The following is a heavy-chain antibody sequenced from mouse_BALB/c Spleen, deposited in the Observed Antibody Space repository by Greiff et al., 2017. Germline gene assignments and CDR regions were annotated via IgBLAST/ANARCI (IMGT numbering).Heavy chain of an antibody. V-gene: IGHV5-9-4*01. Sequence: EVKLVESGGGLVKPGGSLKLSCAASGFTFSSYAMSWVRQSPEKRLEWVAEISSGGSYTYYPDTVTGRFTISRDNAKNTLYLEMSSLRSEDTAMYYCAREGSTMITAGYFDYWGQGTTLTVSS. CDR2: ISSGGSYT. CDR3: AREGSTMITAGYFDY. J-gene: IGHJ2*01. D-gene: IGHD2-4*01. CDR1: GFTFSSYA.